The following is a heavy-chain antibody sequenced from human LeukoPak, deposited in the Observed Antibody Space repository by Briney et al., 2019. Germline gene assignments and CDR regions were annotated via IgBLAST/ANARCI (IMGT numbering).Heavy chain of an antibody. V-gene: IGHV1-18*01. CDR3: ARDPPRYSSSSSWFDP. J-gene: IGHJ5*02. CDR2: ISAYNGNT. CDR1: GYTFTSYG. Sequence: ASVNVSCKASGYTFTSYGISWVRQAPGQGLEWMGWISAYNGNTNYAQKLQGRVTMTTDTSTSTAYMELRSLRSDDTAVYYCARDPPRYSSSSSWFDPWGQGTLVTVSS. D-gene: IGHD6-6*01.